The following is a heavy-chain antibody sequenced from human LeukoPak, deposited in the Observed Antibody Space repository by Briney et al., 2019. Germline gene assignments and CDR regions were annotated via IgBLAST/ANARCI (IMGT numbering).Heavy chain of an antibody. CDR1: GFTFSSYE. CDR2: ITSSCSTI. Sequence: GGSLRLSCAASGFTFSSYEMNWVRQSPGKGLEGVSYITSSCSTIYYADSVKGRFTISRDNAKNTLYLQMNSLRAEDTAVYFFARESGYYTSSGYYLGAFDIWGEGTMVTVS. V-gene: IGHV3-48*03. D-gene: IGHD3-22*01. CDR3: ARESGYYTSSGYYLGAFDI. J-gene: IGHJ3*02.